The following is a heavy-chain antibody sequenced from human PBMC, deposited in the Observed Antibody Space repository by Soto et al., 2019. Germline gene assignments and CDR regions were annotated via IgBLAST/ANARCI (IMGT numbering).Heavy chain of an antibody. CDR1: GFTFGDYD. J-gene: IGHJ6*03. CDR3: ARYSGYDSQYYYYYYMDV. V-gene: IGHV3-11*01. Sequence: GSLRLSCGASGFTFGDYDMSWIRQAPGKGLEWVSYISSSGSTIYYADSVKGRFTISRDNAKNSLYLQMNSLRAEDTAVYYCARYSGYDSQYYYYYYMDVWGKGTTVTVSS. D-gene: IGHD5-12*01. CDR2: ISSSGSTI.